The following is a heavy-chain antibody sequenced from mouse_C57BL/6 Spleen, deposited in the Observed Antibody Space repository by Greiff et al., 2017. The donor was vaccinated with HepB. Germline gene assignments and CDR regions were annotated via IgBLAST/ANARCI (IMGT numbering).Heavy chain of an antibody. CDR1: GFTFSSYA. CDR3: ARDAVPHVGWFAY. Sequence: EVKVEESGGGLVKPGGSLKLSCAASGFTFSSYAMSWVRQTPEKRLEWVATISDGGSYTYYPDNVKGRFTISRDNAKNNLYLQMSHLKSEDTAMYYCARDAVPHVGWFAYWGQGTLVTVSA. D-gene: IGHD6-1*01. V-gene: IGHV5-4*01. J-gene: IGHJ3*01. CDR2: ISDGGSYT.